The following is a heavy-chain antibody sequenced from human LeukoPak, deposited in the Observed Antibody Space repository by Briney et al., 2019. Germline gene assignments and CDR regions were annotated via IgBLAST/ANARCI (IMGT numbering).Heavy chain of an antibody. CDR3: ARTIAAAGYSFDY. CDR1: GYSISSGYY. Sequence: SETLSLTCSVSGYSISSGYYWGWIRQPPGKGLEWIGNIYHDGNTYYNPSLKSRVTISVDTSKNQFSLKLSSVTAADTAVYYCARTIAAAGYSFDYWGQGTLVTVSS. J-gene: IGHJ4*02. CDR2: IYHDGNT. D-gene: IGHD6-13*01. V-gene: IGHV4-38-2*02.